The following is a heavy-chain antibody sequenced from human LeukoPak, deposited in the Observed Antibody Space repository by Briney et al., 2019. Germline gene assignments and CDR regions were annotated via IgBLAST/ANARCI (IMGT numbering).Heavy chain of an antibody. D-gene: IGHD2-21*01. CDR2: IRYDGTDK. CDR1: GFTFSSYG. V-gene: IGHV3-30*02. Sequence: GGSLRLSCAASGFTFSSYGMHWVRQAPGKGLEWVAFIRYDGTDKYYADSVKGRFTISRDNSKNTLYLQMNSLRPEDTAVYYCAPRVVVITAPFDYWGQGTLVTVSS. CDR3: APRVVVITAPFDY. J-gene: IGHJ4*02.